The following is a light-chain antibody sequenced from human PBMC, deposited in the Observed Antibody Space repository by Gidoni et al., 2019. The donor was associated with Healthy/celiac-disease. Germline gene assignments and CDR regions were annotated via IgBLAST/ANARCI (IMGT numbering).Light chain of an antibody. V-gene: IGKV1-39*01. CDR1: QSISSY. CDR2: AAS. CDR3: RQSYSTPLA. Sequence: TELTQRPSSLSASVGDRVTITCRASQSISSYLNWYQQKPGKAPKLLIYAASSLQSGVPSRFGVRGSATDFTLTISSLLPEDFATSCYRQSYSTPLAFGQLTMLEIK. J-gene: IGKJ1*01.